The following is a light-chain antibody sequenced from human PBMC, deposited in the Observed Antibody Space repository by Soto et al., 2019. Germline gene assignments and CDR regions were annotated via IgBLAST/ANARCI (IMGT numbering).Light chain of an antibody. V-gene: IGLV2-14*01. Sequence: QSVLTQPASVSGSPGQSITISCTGTSSDVGAYNYVSWYQQYPGKAPELMIYDVSNRPSGGSNRFSGSKSGNTASLTSSGLQAEDEADYYCSSYTRSPSYVFGPGTKLTVL. J-gene: IGLJ1*01. CDR2: DVS. CDR1: SSDVGAYNY. CDR3: SSYTRSPSYV.